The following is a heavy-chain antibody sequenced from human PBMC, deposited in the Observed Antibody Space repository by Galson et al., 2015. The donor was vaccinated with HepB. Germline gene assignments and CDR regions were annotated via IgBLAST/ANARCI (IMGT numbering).Heavy chain of an antibody. V-gene: IGHV3-23*01. CDR2: ITGSGGST. J-gene: IGHJ4*02. CDR3: TKDSSSGYPHYFDY. Sequence: SLRLSCAASGFTFSSYAMTWVRQAPGKGLEWVSAITGSGGSTYYADSVKGRFTISRDNSKNTLYLQMNSLRAEDAAVYYCTKDSSSGYPHYFDYWGQGTLVTVSS. CDR1: GFTFSSYA. D-gene: IGHD3-22*01.